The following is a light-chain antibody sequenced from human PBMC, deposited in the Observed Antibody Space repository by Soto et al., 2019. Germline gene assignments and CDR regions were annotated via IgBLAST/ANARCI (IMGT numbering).Light chain of an antibody. J-gene: IGKJ4*01. CDR3: QQSYSTPLT. CDR2: ATS. V-gene: IGKV1-39*01. CDR1: QSISIY. Sequence: DIQMTQSPSSLSASVGDRVTITCRASQSISIYLNWYQQKPGKAPELLIYATSSLQSGVPSRFSGSGSGTDFTLTICSLQPEDSATYYCQQSYSTPLTFGGGTKVDI.